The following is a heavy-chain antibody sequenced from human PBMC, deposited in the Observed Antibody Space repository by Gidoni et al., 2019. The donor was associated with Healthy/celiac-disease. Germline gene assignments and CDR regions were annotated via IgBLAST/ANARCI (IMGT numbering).Heavy chain of an antibody. Sequence: AAAVKKPGASVKVSCKASVYTFTSYGISWVRQAPGQGIEWMGWISADNGNTNYAQKLQGRVTMTTDTSTSTAYMELRSLRSDDTAVDYCARDVTTSSFNWFDPWGQGTLVTVSS. V-gene: IGHV1-18*01. CDR3: ARDVTTSSFNWFDP. CDR1: VYTFTSYG. CDR2: ISADNGNT. D-gene: IGHD4-17*01. J-gene: IGHJ5*02.